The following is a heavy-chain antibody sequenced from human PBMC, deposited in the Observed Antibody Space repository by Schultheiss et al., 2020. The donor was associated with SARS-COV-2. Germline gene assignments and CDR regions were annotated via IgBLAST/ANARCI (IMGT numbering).Heavy chain of an antibody. CDR2: ISYDGYNK. CDR1: GFTFSSYA. D-gene: IGHD4-11*01. V-gene: IGHV3-30-3*01. J-gene: IGHJ5*02. Sequence: GESLKISCAASGFTFSSYAMHWVRQAPGKGLEWVAVISYDGYNKYYADSVKGRFTISRDNSKNTLYLQMNSLRAEDTAVYYCARDGDYRNFEAWFDPWGQGTLVTVSS. CDR3: ARDGDYRNFEAWFDP.